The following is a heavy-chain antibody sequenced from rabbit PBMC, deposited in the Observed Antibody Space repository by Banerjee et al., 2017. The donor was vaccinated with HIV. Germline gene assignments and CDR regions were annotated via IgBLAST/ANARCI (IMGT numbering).Heavy chain of an antibody. V-gene: IGHV1S47*01. Sequence: QEQLVESGGGLVQPGGSLKLSCKASGFDFSSYGVSWVRQAPGKGLEWIGYIDPVFATTYYASWVSGRFTISSHNAQNTLYLQLNSLTAADTATYFCVRGGPNSSGWGYYFNLWGPGTLVTVS. CDR3: VRGGPNSSGWGYYFNL. D-gene: IGHD4-1*01. CDR1: GFDFSSYG. CDR2: IDPVFATT. J-gene: IGHJ4*01.